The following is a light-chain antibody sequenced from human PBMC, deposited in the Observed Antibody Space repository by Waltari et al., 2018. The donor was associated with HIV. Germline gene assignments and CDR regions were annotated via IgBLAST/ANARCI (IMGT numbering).Light chain of an antibody. CDR2: RDS. CDR1: ALPEKY. V-gene: IGLV3-25*03. Sequence: SSELTQPPSVSVSQGQTARNTCSGDALPEKYADWYQQRPGQAPVLVIYRDSERPSGIPERFSGSSSGTTVTLTISGVQAEDEADYYCQSADSSGTYVFGNGTKVTVL. J-gene: IGLJ1*01. CDR3: QSADSSGTYV.